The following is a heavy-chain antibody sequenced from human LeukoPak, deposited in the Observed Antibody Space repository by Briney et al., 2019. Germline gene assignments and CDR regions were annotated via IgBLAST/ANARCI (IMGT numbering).Heavy chain of an antibody. CDR3: AKDTDGAAAGTTWGH. J-gene: IGHJ4*02. CDR2: ISWDGDTV. D-gene: IGHD6-13*01. Sequence: GGSLRLSCVASGFTFNDFAMHWVRQAPGKGLEWVSRISWDGDTVDYADSVKGRFTISRDNAKNSLYLQMNSLRAEDTALYYCAKDTDGAAAGTTWGHWGQGTLVTVSS. V-gene: IGHV3-9*01. CDR1: GFTFNDFA.